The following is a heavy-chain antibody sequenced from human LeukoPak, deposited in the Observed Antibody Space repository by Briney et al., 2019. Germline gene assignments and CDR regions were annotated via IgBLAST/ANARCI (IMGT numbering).Heavy chain of an antibody. D-gene: IGHD4-23*01. J-gene: IGHJ4*02. CDR1: GFTFRSFG. CDR2: IWYDGSNK. Sequence: GGSLRLSCAASGFTFRSFGMHWVRQALGKGLEGVAVIWYDGSNKYYADSVKGRFTISRDNSKNTLYLQMNSLRAEDTAVYYCARDLVSWDAYGGNSLGYWGQGTLVTVSS. V-gene: IGHV3-33*08. CDR3: ARDLVSWDAYGGNSLGY.